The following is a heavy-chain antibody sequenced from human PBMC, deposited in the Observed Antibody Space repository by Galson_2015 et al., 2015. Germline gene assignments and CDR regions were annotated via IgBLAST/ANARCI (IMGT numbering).Heavy chain of an antibody. CDR2: IKSKTDGGTT. D-gene: IGHD2-15*01. CDR1: GFTCSNAW. J-gene: IGHJ6*02. Sequence: SLRLSCAASGFTCSNAWLSWVRQAPGKGLEWVGRIKSKTDGGTTDYAAPVKGRFTISRDDSKNTLYLQMNSLKTEDTAVYYCTTEAGDWVVVVADYYYYGMDVWGQGTTVTVSS. V-gene: IGHV3-15*01. CDR3: TTEAGDWVVVVADYYYYGMDV.